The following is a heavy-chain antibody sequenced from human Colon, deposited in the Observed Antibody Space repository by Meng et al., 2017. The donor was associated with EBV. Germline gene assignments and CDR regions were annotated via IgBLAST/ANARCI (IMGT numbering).Heavy chain of an antibody. D-gene: IGHD4-17*01. CDR2: INHRGST. Sequence: QVQLQQWGAGLLKPSETLSLTCAVYGGSFSGYLWTWIRHPPGQGLEWIGEINHRGSTNYNPSLKSRVTISVDTSKNQFSLKVTSVTAADTAVYYCARYRLQNDYGDQLYYFDYLGQGSLVTVSS. V-gene: IGHV4-34*01. CDR3: ARYRLQNDYGDQLYYFDY. CDR1: GGSFSGYL. J-gene: IGHJ4*02.